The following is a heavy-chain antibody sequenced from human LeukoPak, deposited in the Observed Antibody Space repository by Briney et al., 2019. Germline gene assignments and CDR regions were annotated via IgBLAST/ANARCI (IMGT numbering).Heavy chain of an antibody. J-gene: IGHJ5*02. CDR2: IIPIFGTA. CDR1: GGTFSSYA. CDR3: ARVVGGDYDFWSGYYRGGWFDP. D-gene: IGHD3-3*01. V-gene: IGHV1-69*13. Sequence: SVKVSCKASGGTFSSYAISWVRQAPGQGLEWMGGIIPIFGTANYAQKFQGRVTITADESTSTAYMELSRLRSDDTAVYYCARVVGGDYDFWSGYYRGGWFDPWGQGTLVTVSS.